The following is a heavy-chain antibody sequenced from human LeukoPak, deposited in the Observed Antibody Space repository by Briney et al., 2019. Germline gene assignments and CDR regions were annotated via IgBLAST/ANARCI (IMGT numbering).Heavy chain of an antibody. J-gene: IGHJ5*02. CDR3: ARMVSSSWYLRWFDP. CDR2: INHRGST. CDR1: GGSFSGYY. D-gene: IGHD6-13*01. V-gene: IGHV4-34*01. Sequence: PSETLSLTCAVYGGSFSGYYWSWIRQPPGKGLEWIGEINHRGSTNYNPSLKSRATISVDTSKNQFSLKLSSVTAADTAVYYCARMVSSSWYLRWFDPWGQGTLVTVSS.